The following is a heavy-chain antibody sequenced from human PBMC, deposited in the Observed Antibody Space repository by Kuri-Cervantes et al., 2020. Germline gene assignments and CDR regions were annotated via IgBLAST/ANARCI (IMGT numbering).Heavy chain of an antibody. V-gene: IGHV1-8*01. Sequence: ASVKVSCKASGYTFTSYDISWVRQATGQGLEWMGWMNPSSGNTGYAQKFQGRVTMTRDTSISTAYMELSRLRSDDTAVYYCARDGRVYSSGWYFDDYWGQGTLVTVSS. J-gene: IGHJ4*02. CDR3: ARDGRVYSSGWYFDDY. CDR2: MNPSSGNT. CDR1: GYTFTSYD. D-gene: IGHD6-19*01.